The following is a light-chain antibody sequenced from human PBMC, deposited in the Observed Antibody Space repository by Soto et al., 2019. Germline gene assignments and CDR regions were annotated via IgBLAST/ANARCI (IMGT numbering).Light chain of an antibody. J-gene: IGKJ1*01. V-gene: IGKV3-15*01. CDR1: QRITT. CDR2: GLS. CDR3: QQYYDWPT. Sequence: EIVLTQSPGTLSFSPGERATLSCRASQRITTVAWYQQKPGQAPRLLIYGLSIRAPGVPARFSVSGSGTEFTLTISSLQSEDFAVYFCQQYYDWPTFGQGTKVDIK.